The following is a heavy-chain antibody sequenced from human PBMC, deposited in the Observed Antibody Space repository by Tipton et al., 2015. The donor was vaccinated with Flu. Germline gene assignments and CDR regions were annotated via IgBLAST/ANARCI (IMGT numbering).Heavy chain of an antibody. V-gene: IGHV1-2*02. CDR1: GYTFTGYY. CDR2: INPNSGGT. Sequence: QSGAEVKKPGASVKVSCKASGYTFTGYYMHWVRQAPGQGLEWMGWINPNSGGTNYAQKFQGRVTMTRDTSISTAYMELSRLRSEDTAVYYCARGILWFGEPDAFDIWGQGTMVTVSS. CDR3: ARGILWFGEPDAFDI. D-gene: IGHD3-10*01. J-gene: IGHJ3*02.